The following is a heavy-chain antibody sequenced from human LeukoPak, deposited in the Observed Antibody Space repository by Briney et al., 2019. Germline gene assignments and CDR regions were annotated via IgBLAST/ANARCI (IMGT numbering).Heavy chain of an antibody. CDR3: ARRKLAASAPFFAFDI. J-gene: IGHJ3*02. CDR2: IYPDDSDT. CDR1: GYSFSSYW. Sequence: GESLKISCKASGYSFSSYWIGWVRPIRGKGQEWMGVIYPDDSDTRYSPSFQGQVTISADKSISTAYLQWSSLKASDTAIYFCARRKLAASAPFFAFDIWGQGTMVTVSS. V-gene: IGHV5-51*01. D-gene: IGHD6-6*01.